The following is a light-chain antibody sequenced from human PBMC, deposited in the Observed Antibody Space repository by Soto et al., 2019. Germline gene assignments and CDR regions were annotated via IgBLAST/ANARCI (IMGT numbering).Light chain of an antibody. CDR2: DAS. J-gene: IGKJ4*01. CDR3: QQRSNWPRLT. V-gene: IGKV3-11*01. CDR1: QSVSSN. Sequence: EIVLIQSPATLSLSPGERATLSCRASQSVSSNLAWYQQNPGQAPRLLIFDASNRATGIPARFSGSGSGTDFTLTISSLEPEDFAVYYCQQRSNWPRLTFGGGTKVEIK.